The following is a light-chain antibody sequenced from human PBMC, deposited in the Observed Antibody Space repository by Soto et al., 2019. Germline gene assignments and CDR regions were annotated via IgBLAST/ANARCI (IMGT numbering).Light chain of an antibody. CDR3: SSYTAGGTI. J-gene: IGLJ1*01. CDR2: EVN. CDR1: SSDVGGSKY. V-gene: IGLV2-8*01. Sequence: QSVLTQPPSASGSPGQSVSISCSGGSSDVGGSKYVSWYQVKPGKAPKLIIYEVNRRPEGAPYRFSGSKSGNTASLTVSGLQAEDEGDYYCSSYTAGGTIFGTGTKVTVL.